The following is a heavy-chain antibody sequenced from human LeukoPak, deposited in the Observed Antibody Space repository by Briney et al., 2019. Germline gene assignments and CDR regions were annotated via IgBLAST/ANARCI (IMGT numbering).Heavy chain of an antibody. CDR3: ARDLTGTTYYYGMDV. D-gene: IGHD1-20*01. Sequence: GGSLRLSCAASGFTFSDYYMSWLRQAPGEGLEWVTYISSSGSTIYYADSVEGRFTISRDNAKNSLYLQMNSLRAEDTAVYYCARDLTGTTYYYGMDVWGQGTTVTVSS. CDR1: GFTFSDYY. J-gene: IGHJ6*02. V-gene: IGHV3-11*01. CDR2: ISSSGSTI.